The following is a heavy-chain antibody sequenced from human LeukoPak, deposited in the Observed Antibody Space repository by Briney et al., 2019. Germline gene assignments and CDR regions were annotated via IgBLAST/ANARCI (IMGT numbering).Heavy chain of an antibody. CDR1: GFTFSSYA. V-gene: IGHV3-23*01. J-gene: IGHJ4*02. CDR2: ISGSGGST. D-gene: IGHD5-24*01. Sequence: GGSLRLSCAASGFTFSSYAMSWVRQAPGKGLEWVSAISGSGGSTYYADSVKGRFTISRDNSKNTLYLQMNSLRADDTAVFYCAKRDGTRQYYFDYWGQGTLVTVSS. CDR3: AKRDGTRQYYFDY.